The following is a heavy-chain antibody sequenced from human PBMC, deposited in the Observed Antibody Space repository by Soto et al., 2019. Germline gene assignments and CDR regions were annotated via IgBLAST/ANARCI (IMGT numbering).Heavy chain of an antibody. V-gene: IGHV3-9*01. CDR1: GFTFDDYA. Sequence: GGSLRLSCAASGFTFDDYAMHWVRQAPGKGLEWVSGISWNSGSIGYADSVKGRFTISRDNAKNSLYLQMNSLRAEDTALYYCAKGKNWNRGYYMDVWGKGTTVTVSS. D-gene: IGHD1-1*01. CDR2: ISWNSGSI. J-gene: IGHJ6*03. CDR3: AKGKNWNRGYYMDV.